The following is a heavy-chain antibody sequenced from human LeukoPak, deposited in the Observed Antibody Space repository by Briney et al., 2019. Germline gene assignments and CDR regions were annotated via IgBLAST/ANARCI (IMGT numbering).Heavy chain of an antibody. CDR2: INWNGGST. CDR1: GFTFDDYG. Sequence: GGSLRLSCAASGFTFDDYGMSWVRHAPGKGLEWVSGINWNGGSTGYADSVKGRFTISRDNAKNSLYLQMNSLRAEDTAVYYCARARLRYFDWLPWFDPRGQGTLVTVSS. D-gene: IGHD3-9*01. V-gene: IGHV3-20*04. CDR3: ARARLRYFDWLPWFDP. J-gene: IGHJ5*02.